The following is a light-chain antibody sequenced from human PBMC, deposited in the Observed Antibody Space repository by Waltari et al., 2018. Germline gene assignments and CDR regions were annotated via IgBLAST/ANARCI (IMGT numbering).Light chain of an antibody. V-gene: IGLV2-8*01. Sequence: QSALTQPPSASGSPGQSVPISCTGTSSDYVSWFQHHPGKAPKLMIYEVSKRPSGVPDRFSGSKSGNTASLTVSGLQADDEAHYYCSSYADNTLVFGGGTKLTVL. CDR2: EVS. CDR1: SSDY. J-gene: IGLJ3*02. CDR3: SSYADNTLV.